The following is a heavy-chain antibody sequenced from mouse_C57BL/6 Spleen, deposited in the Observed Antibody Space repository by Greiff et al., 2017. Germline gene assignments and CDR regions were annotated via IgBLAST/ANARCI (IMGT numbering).Heavy chain of an antibody. CDR1: GYTFPSYW. Sequence: QVQLQQPGAELVRPGTSVKLSCKASGYTFPSYWMHWVKQRPGQGLEWIGVIDPSDSYTNYNQKFKGNATLTVDTSSSTAYMQLSSLTSEDSAVYYCAGGAGLYYAMDYWGQGTSVTVSS. CDR3: AGGAGLYYAMDY. CDR2: IDPSDSYT. J-gene: IGHJ4*01. V-gene: IGHV1-59*01. D-gene: IGHD3-3*01.